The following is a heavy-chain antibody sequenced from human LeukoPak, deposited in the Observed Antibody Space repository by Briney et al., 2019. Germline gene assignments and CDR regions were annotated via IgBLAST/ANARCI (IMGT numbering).Heavy chain of an antibody. CDR2: INHSGST. V-gene: IGHV4-34*01. D-gene: IGHD1-26*01. CDR3: ARGDYPAGELGGDFDY. CDR1: GGSFSGYY. J-gene: IGHJ4*02. Sequence: SETLSLTCAVYGGSFSGYYWSWIRQPPGKGLEWIGEINHSGSTNYNPSLKSRVTISVDTSKNQFSLKLSSVTAADTAVYYCARGDYPAGELGGDFDYWGQGTLVTVSS.